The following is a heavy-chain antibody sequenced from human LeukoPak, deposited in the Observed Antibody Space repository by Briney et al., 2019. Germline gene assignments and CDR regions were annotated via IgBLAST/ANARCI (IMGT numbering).Heavy chain of an antibody. CDR2: IKQDGSEK. D-gene: IGHD6-19*01. CDR1: GFTFSSSW. CDR3: VRISTAVAGADY. V-gene: IGHV3-7*01. J-gene: IGHJ4*02. Sequence: PGGSLRLSRAASGFTFSSSWMSWVRQAPGKGLEWVANIKQDGSEKYYVESVKGRFTISRDNTKNSLYLQMDSLTAEDTAVYYCVRISTAVAGADYWGQGTLVTVSS.